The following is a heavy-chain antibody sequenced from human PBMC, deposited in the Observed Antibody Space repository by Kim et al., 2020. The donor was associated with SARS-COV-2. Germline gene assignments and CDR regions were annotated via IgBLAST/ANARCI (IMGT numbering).Heavy chain of an antibody. V-gene: IGHV4-39*01. CDR2: IYYSGIT. D-gene: IGHD3-3*01. J-gene: IGHJ2*01. Sequence: SETLSLTCSVSGGSINSSSFYWGWIRQPPVKGLEWIGSIYYSGITHYNPSLKSRVTISVDMSNNQFSLKLSSVTAADTAIYYCLALWRGYLGGLWGRGTLVTVSS. CDR1: GGSINSSSFY. CDR3: LALWRGYLGGL.